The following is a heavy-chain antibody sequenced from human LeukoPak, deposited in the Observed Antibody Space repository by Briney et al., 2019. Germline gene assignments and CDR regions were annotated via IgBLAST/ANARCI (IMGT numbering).Heavy chain of an antibody. CDR1: GGSISSSNW. V-gene: IGHV4-4*02. Sequence: SGTLSLTCAVSGGSISSSNWWSWVRQPPGKGLEWIGEIYHSGSTNYNPSLKSRVTISVDKSKNQFSLKLSSVTAADTAVYYCARLKGITIFGVVIGDAFDIWGQGTMVTVSS. CDR2: IYHSGST. J-gene: IGHJ3*02. CDR3: ARLKGITIFGVVIGDAFDI. D-gene: IGHD3-3*01.